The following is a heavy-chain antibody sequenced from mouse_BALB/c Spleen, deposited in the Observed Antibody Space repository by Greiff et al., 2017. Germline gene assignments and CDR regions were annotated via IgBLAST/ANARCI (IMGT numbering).Heavy chain of an antibody. CDR2: ISSGGSYT. CDR1: GFTFSSYA. V-gene: IGHV5-9-3*01. Sequence: EVKLVESGGGLVKPGGSLKLSCAASGFTFSSYAMSWVRQTPEKRLEWVATISSGGSYTYYPDSVKGRFTISRDNAKNTLYLQMSSLRSEDTAMYYCASIYYDYDLYYFDYWGQGTTLTVSS. J-gene: IGHJ2*01. CDR3: ASIYYDYDLYYFDY. D-gene: IGHD2-4*01.